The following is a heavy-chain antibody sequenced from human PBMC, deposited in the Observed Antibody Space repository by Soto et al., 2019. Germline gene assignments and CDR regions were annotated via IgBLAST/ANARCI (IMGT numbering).Heavy chain of an antibody. CDR3: ASDTYFDNSGYYYDY. D-gene: IGHD3-22*01. V-gene: IGHV1-18*01. CDR1: NYTFTTYG. J-gene: IGHJ4*02. Sequence: RAPVKVSCKASNYTFTTYGISWVRQAPGQGLEWMGWISPYSENTNYARKFQGRVTLTTDTATSTAYMELGSLRSDDTAVYFCASDTYFDNSGYYYDYWGQGTLVTVSS. CDR2: ISPYSENT.